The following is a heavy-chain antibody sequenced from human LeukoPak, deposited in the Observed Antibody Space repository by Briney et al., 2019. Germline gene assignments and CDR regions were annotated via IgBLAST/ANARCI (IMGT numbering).Heavy chain of an antibody. Sequence: GGSLRLSCAASGFTSNNYAMNWVRQAPGKGLEWVSGISGFGGSTYYAPSVKGRLTISRDNFGNMLYLHLDSLRVEDTAIYYCARRSGSSWSSFDYWGQGALVTVSS. CDR1: GFTSNNYA. J-gene: IGHJ4*02. D-gene: IGHD6-13*01. CDR2: ISGFGGST. CDR3: ARRSGSSWSSFDY. V-gene: IGHV3-23*01.